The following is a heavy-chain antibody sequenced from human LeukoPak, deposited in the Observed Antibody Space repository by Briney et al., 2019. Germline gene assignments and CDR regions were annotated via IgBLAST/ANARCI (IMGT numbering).Heavy chain of an antibody. V-gene: IGHV3-30*02. CDR2: IRYDGSNK. CDR3: AKDGPRGYSYGYPDY. CDR1: GFTFSSYG. D-gene: IGHD5-18*01. J-gene: IGHJ4*02. Sequence: PGGSLRLSCAASGFTFSSYGMHWVRQAPGKGLEGVAFIRYDGSNKYYADSVKGRFTISRDNSKNTLYLQMNSLRAEDTAVYYCAKDGPRGYSYGYPDYWGQGTLVTVSS.